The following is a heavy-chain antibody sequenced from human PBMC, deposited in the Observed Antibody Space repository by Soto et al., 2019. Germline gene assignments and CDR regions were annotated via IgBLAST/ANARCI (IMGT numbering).Heavy chain of an antibody. CDR2: ITPFNGNT. CDR1: GYTFTYRY. V-gene: IGHV1-45*02. D-gene: IGHD2-15*01. J-gene: IGHJ3*02. Sequence: QMQLVQSGAEVKKTGSSVKVSCKASGYTFTYRYLHWVRQAPGQALEWMGWITPFNGNTNYAQKFQDRVTITRDRSMSTAYMQLSSLRSEDTAMYYCASPFLPDCSGGSCRRGAAFDIWGQATMVTVSS. CDR3: ASPFLPDCSGGSCRRGAAFDI.